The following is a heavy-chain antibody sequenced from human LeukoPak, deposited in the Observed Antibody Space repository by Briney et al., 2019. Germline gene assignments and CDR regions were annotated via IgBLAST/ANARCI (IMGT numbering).Heavy chain of an antibody. D-gene: IGHD3-22*01. CDR3: ARVSDYYDSSARGAFDI. CDR2: IYYSGSI. J-gene: IGHJ3*02. Sequence: PSETLSLTCTVSGGSISSSSYYWGWIRQPPGKGLEWIGSIYYSGSIYYNPSLKSRVTISVDTSKNQFSLKLSSVTAADTAVYYCARVSDYYDSSARGAFDIWGQGTMVTVSS. V-gene: IGHV4-39*07. CDR1: GGSISSSSYY.